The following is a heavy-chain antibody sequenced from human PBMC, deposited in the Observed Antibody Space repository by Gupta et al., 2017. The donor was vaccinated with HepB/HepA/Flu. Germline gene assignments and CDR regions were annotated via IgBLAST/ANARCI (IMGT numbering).Heavy chain of an antibody. CDR2: IYYSGAS. CDR3: ARHRRFCTDNGCLMYWYFDL. CDR1: GGSISNIGYY. J-gene: IGHJ2*01. Sequence: QLQLQESGPGLVKSSETLSLTCTVSGGSISNIGYYWGWIRQPPGKGLEWIGSIYYSGASYYNPSLKSRVALAVDRSKNQFSLKLSSVTAADRAMYYCARHRRFCTDNGCLMYWYFDLWGRGTLVSVSS. D-gene: IGHD2-8*02. V-gene: IGHV4-39*01.